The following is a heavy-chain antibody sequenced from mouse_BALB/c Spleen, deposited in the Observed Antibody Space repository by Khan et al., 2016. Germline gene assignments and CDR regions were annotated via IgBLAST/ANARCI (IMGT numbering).Heavy chain of an antibody. CDR1: GFTFSSFG. CDR3: GRGDY. V-gene: IGHV5-17*02. J-gene: IGHJ2*01. Sequence: EVELVESGGGLVQPGGSRKLSCAASGFTFSSFGMHWVRQAPEKGLEWLAFISSGSSAIYYSDTVKGRFTIYRDNPKNTLFLQMTSLRSADTAMYYCGRGDYWGQGTTLTVSA. CDR2: ISSGSSAI.